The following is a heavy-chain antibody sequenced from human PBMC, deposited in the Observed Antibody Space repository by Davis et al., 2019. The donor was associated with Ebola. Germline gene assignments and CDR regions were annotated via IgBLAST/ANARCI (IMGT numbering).Heavy chain of an antibody. D-gene: IGHD2-15*01. CDR3: ARYCSGGSCYRDY. CDR2: ISYDGSNK. Sequence: PGGSLRLSCAASGFTFSTYAMHWVRQAPGKGLEWVAVISYDGSNKYYADSVKGRFTISRDNAKNSLYLQMNSLRAEDTAVYYCARYCSGGSCYRDYWGQGTLVTVSS. V-gene: IGHV3-30-3*01. CDR1: GFTFSTYA. J-gene: IGHJ4*02.